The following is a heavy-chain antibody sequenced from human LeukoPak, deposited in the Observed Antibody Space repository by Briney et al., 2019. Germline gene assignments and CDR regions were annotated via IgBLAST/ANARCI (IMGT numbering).Heavy chain of an antibody. V-gene: IGHV4-39*01. CDR3: ARRGYSSGYKWLDP. CDR2: VYYSGST. J-gene: IGHJ5*02. D-gene: IGHD5-18*01. Sequence: SETLSLTRTVSGGSINSNSYYWGWIRQPPGKGLEWIGSVYYSGSTYYNPSLESRVTVSVDTSKNQFSLKLTSVTAADTAVYYCARRGYSSGYKWLDPWGQGTRVTVSS. CDR1: GGSINSNSYY.